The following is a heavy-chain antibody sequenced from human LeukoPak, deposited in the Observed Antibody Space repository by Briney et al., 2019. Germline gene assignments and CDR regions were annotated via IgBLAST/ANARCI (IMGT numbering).Heavy chain of an antibody. CDR3: ASVGGWPIYY. CDR2: ISSSRSYI. Sequence: PGGSLRLSCAAPGFTFISYSMNWVRQAPGKGLEWVSSISSSRSYIYYADSVKGRFTISRDNAKNSLYLQMNSLRAADTAVYYCASVGGWPIYYWGQGTLVTFSS. D-gene: IGHD6-19*01. V-gene: IGHV3-21*01. J-gene: IGHJ4*02. CDR1: GFTFISYS.